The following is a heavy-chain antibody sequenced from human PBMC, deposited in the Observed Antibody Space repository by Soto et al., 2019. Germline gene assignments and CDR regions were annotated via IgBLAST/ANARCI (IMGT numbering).Heavy chain of an antibody. CDR1: GFTFSSYA. V-gene: IGHV3-23*01. J-gene: IGHJ6*02. CDR2: ISGSGGST. D-gene: IGHD3-10*01. CDR3: EHAPPGWFGRDV. Sequence: EVQLLESGGGLVQPGGSLRLSCAASGFTFSSYAMSWVRQAPGKGLEWVSAISGSGGSTYYADSVKGRFTISRDNSKNPLYLQMNSLRAEDTAVYYCEHAPPGWFGRDVWGPGTTVTVSS.